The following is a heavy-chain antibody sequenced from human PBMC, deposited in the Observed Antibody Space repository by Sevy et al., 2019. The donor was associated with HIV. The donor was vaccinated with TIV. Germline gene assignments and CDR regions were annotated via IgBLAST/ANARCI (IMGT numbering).Heavy chain of an antibody. Sequence: GESLKISCAASGFTFSSYAMSWVRQAPGKGLEWVSAISGSGGSTYYADSVKGRFTISRDNSKNTLYLQMNSLRAEDTAVYYCAKANERDGYNLNYWGQGTLVTVSS. CDR3: AKANERDGYNLNY. J-gene: IGHJ4*02. CDR1: GFTFSSYA. D-gene: IGHD5-12*01. CDR2: ISGSGGST. V-gene: IGHV3-23*01.